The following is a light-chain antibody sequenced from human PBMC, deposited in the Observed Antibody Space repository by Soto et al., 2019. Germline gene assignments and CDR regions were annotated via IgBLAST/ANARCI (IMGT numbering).Light chain of an antibody. CDR2: GAS. J-gene: IGKJ5*01. Sequence: EIVLTQSPGTLSLSPGERVTLSCRASQSVSSSYLAWYQQKPGQAPRLLIYGASYRATGIPDRFSGGGSGTDFTLTISRLEPEDFAVYYCQQYGTSPITFGQGTRLEIK. V-gene: IGKV3-20*01. CDR3: QQYGTSPIT. CDR1: QSVSSSY.